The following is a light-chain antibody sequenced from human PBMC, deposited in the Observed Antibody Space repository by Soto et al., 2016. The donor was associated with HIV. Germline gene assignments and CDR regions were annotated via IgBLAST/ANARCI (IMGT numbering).Light chain of an antibody. CDR1: SLRRYY. V-gene: IGLV3-19*01. CDR2: GKN. J-gene: IGLJ2*01. CDR3: NSRDSSGTL. Sequence: SSELTQDPAVSVALGQTVRITCQGDSLRRYYASWYQQKPGQAPVLVIYGKNNRPSGIPDRFSGSNSGNTASLTITGAQAEDEADYYCNSRDSSGTLFGGGTKLTVL.